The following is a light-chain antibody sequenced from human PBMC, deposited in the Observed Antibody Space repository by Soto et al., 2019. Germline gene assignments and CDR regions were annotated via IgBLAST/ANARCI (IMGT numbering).Light chain of an antibody. J-gene: IGKJ5*01. Sequence: EVVMSQSPATLSVSPGERATLSCRASESVSSNLAWYQQRPGQAPRLVIYGASTRATGIPARFSGGGSGTEFTLTISSLQSEDLAVYYCQQYYDWPITFGQGTRLEI. V-gene: IGKV3-15*01. CDR3: QQYYDWPIT. CDR2: GAS. CDR1: ESVSSN.